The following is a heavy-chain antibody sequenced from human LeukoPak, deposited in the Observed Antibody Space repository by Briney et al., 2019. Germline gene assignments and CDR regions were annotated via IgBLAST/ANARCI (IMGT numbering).Heavy chain of an antibody. D-gene: IGHD3-10*01. Sequence: SETLSLTCTVSGGSISSSSYYWGWIRQPPGKGLEWIGSIYYSGSTYYNPSLKSRVTISVDTSKNQFSLKLSSVTAADTAVYYCARHIYGSGSWIDYWGQGTLVTVSS. CDR1: GGSISSSSYY. CDR3: ARHIYGSGSWIDY. V-gene: IGHV4-39*01. J-gene: IGHJ4*02. CDR2: IYYSGST.